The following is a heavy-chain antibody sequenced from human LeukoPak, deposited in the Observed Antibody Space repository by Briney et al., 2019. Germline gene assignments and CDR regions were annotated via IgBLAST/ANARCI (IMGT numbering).Heavy chain of an antibody. CDR3: ARGDRYSYGTLLNRRYFDY. CDR2: IYYSGST. D-gene: IGHD5-18*01. Sequence: PSETLSLTCTVSGGSISSGGYYWSWIRQPPGKGLEWIGYIYYSGSTNYNPSLKSRVTISVDTSKNQFSLKLSSVTAADTAVYYCARGDRYSYGTLLNRRYFDYWGQGTLVTVSS. V-gene: IGHV4-61*08. J-gene: IGHJ4*02. CDR1: GGSISSGGYY.